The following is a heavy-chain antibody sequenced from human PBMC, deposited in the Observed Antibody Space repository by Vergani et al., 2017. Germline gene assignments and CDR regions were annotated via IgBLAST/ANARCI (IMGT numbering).Heavy chain of an antibody. Sequence: QVQLQQWGAGLLKPSETLSLTCAVYGGSFSGYYWSWIRQPPGKGLEWIGEINHSGSTNYNPSLKSRVTISVDTSKTQFSLKLSSVTAADTAVYYCARDGAYSSSYFDYWGQGTLVTVSS. CDR1: GGSFSGYY. V-gene: IGHV4-34*01. CDR3: ARDGAYSSSYFDY. D-gene: IGHD6-6*01. CDR2: INHSGST. J-gene: IGHJ4*02.